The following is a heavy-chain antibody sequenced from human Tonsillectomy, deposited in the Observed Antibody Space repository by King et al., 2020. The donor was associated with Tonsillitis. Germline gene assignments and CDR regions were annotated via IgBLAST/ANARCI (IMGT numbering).Heavy chain of an antibody. D-gene: IGHD2-15*01. J-gene: IGHJ6*02. CDR1: EYTFPDYY. Sequence: QLVQSGAEVKKPGASVKVSCKASEYTFPDYYMHWVRQAPGQGLEWMGWINPKSGGTNYAQKFQGRVTLSRDTSISTAYMELSGLRSDDTAVYHCARASTTYCSGGSCLYYYYGLDVWGQGTTVTVSS. CDR2: INPKSGGT. CDR3: ARASTTYCSGGSCLYYYYGLDV. V-gene: IGHV1-2*02.